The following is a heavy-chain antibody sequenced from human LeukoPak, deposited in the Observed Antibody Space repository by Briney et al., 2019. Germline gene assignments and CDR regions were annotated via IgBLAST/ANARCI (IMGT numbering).Heavy chain of an antibody. V-gene: IGHV4-31*03. CDR3: ARGLRHYYDSSGYSGGYFDY. CDR2: IYYSGST. Sequence: SQTLSLTCTVSGGSISSGGYYWSWIRQHPGKGLEWIGYIYYSGSTYYNPSLKSRVTISVDTSKNQFSLKLSSVTAADTAVYYCARGLRHYYDSSGYSGGYFDYWGQGTLVTVSS. CDR1: GGSISSGGYY. J-gene: IGHJ4*02. D-gene: IGHD3-22*01.